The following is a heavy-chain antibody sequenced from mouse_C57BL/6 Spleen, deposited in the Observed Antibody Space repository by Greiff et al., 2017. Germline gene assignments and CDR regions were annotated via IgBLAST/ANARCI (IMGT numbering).Heavy chain of an antibody. CDR3: ARQVIYDGYYYFGY. CDR2: ISSGSSYT. CDR1: GYTFSSYC. V-gene: IGHV5-6*01. J-gene: IGHJ2*01. Sequence: VQLLQSGADLVKPGASVKLSCKASGYTFSSYCMSWVRQTPDKSLEWVATISSGSSYTYYPDSVKGRFTISRDNAKNTLYLQMSSLKSEDTAMYYCARQVIYDGYYYFGYWGQGTTLTVSS. D-gene: IGHD2-3*01.